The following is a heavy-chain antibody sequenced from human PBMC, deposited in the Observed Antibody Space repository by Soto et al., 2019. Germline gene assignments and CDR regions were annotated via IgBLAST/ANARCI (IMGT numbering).Heavy chain of an antibody. D-gene: IGHD3-22*01. CDR1: GYTFTTYG. Sequence: QVQLVQSGAEVRKPGASVKVSCKDSGYTFTTYGISWVRQAPGQGLEWMGWIRADTGNTNYAQKLQGRVTMTTDTSSNTGYIELRSLTSDDTAVYYCGRADYYRCCTLDYWGQGTLVTGSS. CDR2: IRADTGNT. V-gene: IGHV1-18*01. J-gene: IGHJ4*02. CDR3: GRADYYRCCTLDY.